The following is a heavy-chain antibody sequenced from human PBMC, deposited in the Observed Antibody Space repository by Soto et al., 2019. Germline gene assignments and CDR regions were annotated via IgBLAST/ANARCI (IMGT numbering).Heavy chain of an antibody. V-gene: IGHV4-39*07. CDR1: GGSISSSSYY. CDR2: IYYSGST. CDR3: ARVFQTGEGFDF. Sequence: SETLSLTCTVSGGSISSSSYYWGWIRQPPGKGLEWIGSIYYSGSTYYKPSLKSRVTISVDTSKNQFSLKLSSVNAAVTAVYYCARVFQTGEGFDFWGHGTLFTVSS. D-gene: IGHD7-27*01. J-gene: IGHJ4*01.